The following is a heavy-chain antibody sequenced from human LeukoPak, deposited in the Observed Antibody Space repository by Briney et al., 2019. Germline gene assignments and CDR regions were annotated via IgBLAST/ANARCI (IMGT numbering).Heavy chain of an antibody. V-gene: IGHV1-2*02. Sequence: ASVKVSCKASGYTFTGYYMHWVRQAPGQGLEWMGWINPNSGGTNYAQKFQGRVTMTRDTSISTAYMELSRLRSDDTAVYYCARDSAYSSGLLDYWGQGTLVTVSS. CDR3: ARDSAYSSGLLDY. D-gene: IGHD6-19*01. J-gene: IGHJ4*02. CDR1: GYTFTGYY. CDR2: INPNSGGT.